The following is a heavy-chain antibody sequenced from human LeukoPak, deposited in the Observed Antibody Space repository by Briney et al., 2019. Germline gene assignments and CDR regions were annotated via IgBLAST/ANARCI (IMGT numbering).Heavy chain of an antibody. J-gene: IGHJ3*02. CDR2: INHSGST. Sequence: PSETLSLTCAVYGGSFSGYYWSWIRQPPGKGLEWIGEINHSGSTNYNPSLKSRVTISVDTSKNQFSLKLSSVTAADTAVYYCARGGFRITMILPAFDIWGQGTMVTVSS. CDR3: ARGGFRITMILPAFDI. CDR1: GGSFSGYY. V-gene: IGHV4-34*01. D-gene: IGHD3-22*01.